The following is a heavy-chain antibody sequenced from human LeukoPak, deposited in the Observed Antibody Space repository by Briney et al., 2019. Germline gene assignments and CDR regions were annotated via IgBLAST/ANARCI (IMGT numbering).Heavy chain of an antibody. D-gene: IGHD3-16*01. CDR3: ARQITEGLPDY. CDR2: ISSSSSYI. J-gene: IGHJ4*02. CDR1: GFTFSSYS. Sequence: PGXXLRLSCAASGFTFSSYSMNWVRQAPGKGLEWVSSISSSSSYIYYADSVKGRFTISRDNAKNSLYLQMNSLRAEDTAVYYCARQITEGLPDYWGQGTLVTVSS. V-gene: IGHV3-21*01.